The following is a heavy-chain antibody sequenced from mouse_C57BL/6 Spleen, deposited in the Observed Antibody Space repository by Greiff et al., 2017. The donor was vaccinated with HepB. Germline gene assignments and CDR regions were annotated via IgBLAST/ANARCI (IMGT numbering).Heavy chain of an antibody. V-gene: IGHV1-7*01. D-gene: IGHD1-1*01. CDR1: GYTFTSYW. CDR2: INPSSGYT. CDR3: ARSNYYGSSAWFAY. J-gene: IGHJ3*01. Sequence: VQLQQSGAELAKPGASVKLSCKASGYTFTSYWMHWVKQRPGQGLEWIGYINPSSGYTKYNQKFKDKATLTADTSSSTAYMQLSSLTYEDSAVYYCARSNYYGSSAWFAYWGQGTLVTVAA.